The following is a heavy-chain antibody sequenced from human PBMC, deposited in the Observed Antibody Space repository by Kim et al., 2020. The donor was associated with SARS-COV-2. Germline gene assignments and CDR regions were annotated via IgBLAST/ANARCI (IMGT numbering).Heavy chain of an antibody. J-gene: IGHJ4*02. V-gene: IGHV3-33*06. D-gene: IGHD3-9*01. CDR3: AKDQMDYDILTGYYSFDY. Sequence: VTGHFTLSRDNSKNTLYLQTNSLRAEDTAVYYCAKDQMDYDILTGYYSFDYWGQGTLVTVSS.